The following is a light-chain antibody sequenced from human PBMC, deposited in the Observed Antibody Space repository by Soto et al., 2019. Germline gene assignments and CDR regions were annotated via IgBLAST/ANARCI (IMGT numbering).Light chain of an antibody. Sequence: DIKMTQSPSSLSASVGNGVYITCRASQGISNYLAWYQQKPGKAPRLLIYAASSVQGGVPSRFSGSGSGTDFTLTISSLQPEDFATYYCQLRDSSLTFGQGTRLEIK. CDR1: QGISNY. CDR2: AAS. CDR3: QLRDSSLT. V-gene: IGKV1-39*01. J-gene: IGKJ5*01.